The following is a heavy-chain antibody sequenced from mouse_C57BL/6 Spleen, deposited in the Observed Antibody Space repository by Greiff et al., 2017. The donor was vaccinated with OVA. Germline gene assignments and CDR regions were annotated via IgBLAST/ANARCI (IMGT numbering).Heavy chain of an antibody. D-gene: IGHD4-1*01. CDR2: IDPSDSET. CDR3: ARTGNWYSDV. CDR1: GYTFTSYW. V-gene: IGHV1-52*01. J-gene: IGHJ1*03. Sequence: VKLQQPGAELVRPGSSVKLSCKASGYTFTSYWMHWVKQRPIQGLEWIGNIDPSDSETHYNQKFKDKATLTVDKSSSTAYMQLSSLTSEDSAVYYCARTGNWYSDVWGTGTTVTVSS.